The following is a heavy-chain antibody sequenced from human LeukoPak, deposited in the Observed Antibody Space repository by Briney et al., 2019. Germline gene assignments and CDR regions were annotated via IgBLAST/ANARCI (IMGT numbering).Heavy chain of an antibody. Sequence: ASVKVSCKASGYTFTSYGINWVRQAPGQGLEWMGWISTYDANTEYAQKLQGRGTMTTDTSTSTAYMEVRSLRSDDTAVYYCARDGRGHWDTSRWYLGNWFDPWGQGTLVTVSS. J-gene: IGHJ5*02. CDR1: GYTFTSYG. CDR2: ISTYDANT. CDR3: ARDGRGHWDTSRWYLGNWFDP. V-gene: IGHV1-18*01. D-gene: IGHD6-13*01.